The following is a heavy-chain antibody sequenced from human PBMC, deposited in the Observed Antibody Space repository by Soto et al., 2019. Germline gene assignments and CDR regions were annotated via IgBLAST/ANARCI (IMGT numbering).Heavy chain of an antibody. Sequence: QVQLVQSGAEVKKPGASVQVSCKASGYTFTGYYMPWVRQAPGQGREWMGWINPNSGDTNYAQKFQGRVTMTRDTSVSAAYMELGSLRSDDTAVYYCAREEDCSSDGCIYNYWGQGTLVPVSS. J-gene: IGHJ4*02. CDR1: GYTFTGYY. V-gene: IGHV1-2*02. D-gene: IGHD2-2*01. CDR3: AREEDCSSDGCIYNY. CDR2: INPNSGDT.